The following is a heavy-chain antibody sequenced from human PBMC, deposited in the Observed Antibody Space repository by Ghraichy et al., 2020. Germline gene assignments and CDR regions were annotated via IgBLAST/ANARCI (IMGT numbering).Heavy chain of an antibody. D-gene: IGHD3-16*01. CDR3: ATAAYDYIWGSYSPTRFAS. V-gene: IGHV3-7*01. CDR1: GITFSKSW. J-gene: IGHJ4*02. Sequence: GGSLRLSCVVSGITFSKSWMGWVRQAPGKGLEWVANINRDGGRKYYVESVEGRFTISRDNGKNSLHMQMNSLRAEDTAVYYCATAAYDYIWGSYSPTRFASWGQGTLVTVSS. CDR2: INRDGGRK.